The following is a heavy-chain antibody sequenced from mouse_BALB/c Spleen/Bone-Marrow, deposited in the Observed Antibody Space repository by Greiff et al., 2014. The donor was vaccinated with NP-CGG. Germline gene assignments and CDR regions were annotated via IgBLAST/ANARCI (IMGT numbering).Heavy chain of an antibody. CDR2: IFPGTVTP. D-gene: IGHD2-10*02. J-gene: IGHJ2*01. Sequence: LEESGAELVKPGASVKLSCKTSGYTFTSYWIQWVKQRPGQGLGWIGEIFPGTVTPYYNEKFKGKATLTIDTSSSTASMQLSSLTSEDSAVYSCARREYGYLDYWGQGTTLTVSS. CDR1: GYTFTSYW. V-gene: IGHV1S132*01. CDR3: ARREYGYLDY.